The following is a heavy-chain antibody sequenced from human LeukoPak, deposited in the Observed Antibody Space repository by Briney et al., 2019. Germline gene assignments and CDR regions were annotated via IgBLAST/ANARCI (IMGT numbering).Heavy chain of an antibody. Sequence: GRSLRPSCAASGFTFSSYGMHWVRQAPGKGLEWVAVIWYDGSNKYYADSVKGRFTIPRDNSKNTLYLQMNSLRAEDTAVYYCARSYGSGSYYRYFDYWGQGTLVIVSS. CDR2: IWYDGSNK. CDR1: GFTFSSYG. V-gene: IGHV3-33*01. D-gene: IGHD3-10*01. CDR3: ARSYGSGSYYRYFDY. J-gene: IGHJ4*02.